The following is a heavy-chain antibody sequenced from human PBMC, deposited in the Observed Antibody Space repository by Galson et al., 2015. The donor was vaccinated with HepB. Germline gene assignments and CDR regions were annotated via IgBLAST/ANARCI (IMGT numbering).Heavy chain of an antibody. V-gene: IGHV7-4-1*02. CDR3: ARSQWELPALDI. CDR2: INTNTGNP. Sequence: SVKVSCKASGYSFTNYAIHWVRQAPGQGLEWMAWINTNTGNPTYAQGSTGRFVFSLDTSVSRAHLQISSLKVEDTAIYYCARSQWELPALDIWGQGTMVTVSS. D-gene: IGHD1-26*01. CDR1: GYSFTNYA. J-gene: IGHJ3*02.